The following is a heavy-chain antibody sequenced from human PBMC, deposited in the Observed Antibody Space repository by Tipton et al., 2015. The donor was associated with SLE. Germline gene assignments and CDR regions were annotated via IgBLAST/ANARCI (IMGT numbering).Heavy chain of an antibody. CDR1: GYSISSGYY. J-gene: IGHJ4*02. Sequence: GLVKPSETLSLTCAVSGYSISSGYYWGWIRQPPGKGLEWIGYIYYSGSTYYNPSLKSRVTISVDTSKNQFSLKLSSVTAADTAVYYCARAYSGTYYFDYWGQGTLVTVSS. D-gene: IGHD1-26*01. V-gene: IGHV4-38-2*01. CDR3: ARAYSGTYYFDY. CDR2: IYYSGST.